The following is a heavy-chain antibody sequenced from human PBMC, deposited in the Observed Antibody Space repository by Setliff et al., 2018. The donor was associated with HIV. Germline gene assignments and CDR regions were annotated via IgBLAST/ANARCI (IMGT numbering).Heavy chain of an antibody. CDR3: ARGTTPLGWFDP. V-gene: IGHV1-2*02. Sequence: ASVKVSCKASGYTFTGYYMHWVRQAPGQGLGWMGWINPNNGGTNHAQKLQGRVTMTTDTSTSTAYMELRSLRSDDTAVYYCARGTTPLGWFDPWGQGTLVTVSS. D-gene: IGHD2-2*01. J-gene: IGHJ5*02. CDR1: GYTFTGYY. CDR2: INPNNGGT.